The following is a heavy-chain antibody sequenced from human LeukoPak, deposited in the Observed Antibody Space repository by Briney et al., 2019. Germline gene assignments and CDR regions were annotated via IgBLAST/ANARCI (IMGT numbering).Heavy chain of an antibody. Sequence: GGSLRLSCAASGFSFSTYSMNWVRQAPGKGLEWVSYISSSSTTIFYADSVKGRFSISRDNSKNSLYLQMNSLRSEDTAMYYCAKESGKFDYWGQGTLVAVSS. V-gene: IGHV3-48*04. CDR3: AKESGKFDY. J-gene: IGHJ4*02. CDR1: GFSFSTYS. CDR2: ISSSSTTI.